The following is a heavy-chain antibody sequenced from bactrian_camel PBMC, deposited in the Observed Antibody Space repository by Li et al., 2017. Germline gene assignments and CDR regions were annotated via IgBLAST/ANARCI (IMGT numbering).Heavy chain of an antibody. D-gene: IGHD5*01. CDR1: GYSPAKYA. Sequence: HVQLVESGGGSVQVGGSLRLSCNASGYSPAKYAMGWFRQAPGKKREGVAGIGVDGETEYADFAKGRFSISKDGAKNTLYLQMMSLRPEDTGKYYCAAAPPGLGCEADGMDYYGEGTQVTVS. J-gene: IGHJ7*01. CDR2: IGVDGET. V-gene: IGHV3S63*01.